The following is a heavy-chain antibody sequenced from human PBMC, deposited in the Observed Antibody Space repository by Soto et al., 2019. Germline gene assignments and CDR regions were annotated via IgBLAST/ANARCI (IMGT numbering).Heavy chain of an antibody. CDR1: GFSFRTYA. CDR3: AKGVVFGCYPPNCFDY. J-gene: IGHJ4*02. Sequence: GGSLRLSCAASGFSFRTYAMNWVRQAPGKGLEWVSTISGSGSGTYYADSVKGRFTISRDNSKNKLYLQMNSLRAEDTAVYYCAKGVVFGCYPPNCFDYWGQGTLVTVSS. D-gene: IGHD3-3*01. V-gene: IGHV3-23*01. CDR2: ISGSGSGT.